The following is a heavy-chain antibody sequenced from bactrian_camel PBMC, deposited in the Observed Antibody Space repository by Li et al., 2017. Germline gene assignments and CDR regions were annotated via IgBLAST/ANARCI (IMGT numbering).Heavy chain of an antibody. CDR2: IGTDGKA. J-gene: IGHJ6*01. V-gene: IGHV3S9*01. CDR3: ATTSPTRTGENCDNGLQERWYNA. CDR1: GYTYSSYR. D-gene: IGHD7*01. Sequence: HVQLVESGGGLVQPGGSLRLSCAASGYTYSSYRMAWFRQIPGKEREGIASIGTDGKAIYADSVKGRFTISQGNPEKTLYLQMNSLKDEDTAMYYCATTSPTRTGENCDNGLQERWYNAWGQGTQVTVS.